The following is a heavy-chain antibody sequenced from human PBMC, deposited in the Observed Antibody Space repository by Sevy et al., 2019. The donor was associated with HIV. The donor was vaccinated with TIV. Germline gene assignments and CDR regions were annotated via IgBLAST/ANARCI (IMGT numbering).Heavy chain of an antibody. D-gene: IGHD6-13*01. J-gene: IGHJ4*02. CDR2: ISAYNGNT. Sequence: ASVKVSCKASGYTFTSYGISWVRQAPGQGLEWMGWISAYNGNTNYAQKLQGRVTMTTDTSTSTAYMELRSLRSDDTAVYYCARDSSTFIAAAGNDYWGQGTLVTVSS. CDR3: ARDSSTFIAAAGNDY. V-gene: IGHV1-18*01. CDR1: GYTFTSYG.